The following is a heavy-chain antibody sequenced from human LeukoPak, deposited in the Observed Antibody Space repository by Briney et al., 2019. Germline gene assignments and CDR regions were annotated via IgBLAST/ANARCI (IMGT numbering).Heavy chain of an antibody. CDR2: INPNSGGT. D-gene: IGHD3-10*01. Sequence: ASVKVSCKASGYTFTGYHMHWVRQAPGQGLEWMGWINPNSGGTNYAQKFQGRVTMTRDTSISTAYMELSRLRSDDTAVYYSAREELWFGELSCLDYWGQGILVTVSS. V-gene: IGHV1-2*02. J-gene: IGHJ4*02. CDR1: GYTFTGYH. CDR3: AREELWFGELSCLDY.